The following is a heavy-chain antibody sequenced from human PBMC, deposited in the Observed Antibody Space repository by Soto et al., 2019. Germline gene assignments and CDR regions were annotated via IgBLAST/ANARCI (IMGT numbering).Heavy chain of an antibody. CDR3: ARDGGNDYYDSSGNSQAPEGFQH. Sequence: SETLSLTCTVSGGSISSSSYYWGWIRQPPGKGLEWIGSVYYSGSTYYNPSLKSRVTISVDTSKNQFSLKLSSVTAADTAVYYCARDGGNDYYDSSGNSQAPEGFQHWGQGTLVTVSS. CDR2: VYYSGST. V-gene: IGHV4-39*07. J-gene: IGHJ1*01. CDR1: GGSISSSSYY. D-gene: IGHD3-22*01.